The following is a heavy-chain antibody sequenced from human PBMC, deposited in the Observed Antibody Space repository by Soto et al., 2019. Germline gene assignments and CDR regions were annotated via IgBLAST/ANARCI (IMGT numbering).Heavy chain of an antibody. CDR3: AKGEPYSSSSIAAAVPFDY. J-gene: IGHJ4*02. CDR2: ISYDGSNK. V-gene: IGHV3-30*18. CDR1: GFTFSSYG. Sequence: PGGSLRLSCAASGFTFSSYGMHWVRQAPGKGLEWVAVISYDGSNKYYADSVKGRFTISRDNSKNTLYLQMNSLRAEDTAVYYCAKGEPYSSSSIAAAVPFDYWGQGTLVTVSS. D-gene: IGHD6-6*01.